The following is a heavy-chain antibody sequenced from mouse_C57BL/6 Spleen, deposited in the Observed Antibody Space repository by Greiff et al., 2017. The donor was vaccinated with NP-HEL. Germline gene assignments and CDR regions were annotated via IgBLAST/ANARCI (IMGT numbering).Heavy chain of an antibody. J-gene: IGHJ3*01. V-gene: IGHV1-4*01. CDR2: INPSSGYT. CDR3: ATLIYDGLGY. D-gene: IGHD2-3*01. Sequence: QVTLKESGAELARPGASVKMSCKASGYTFTSYTMHWVKQRPGQGLEWIGYINPSSGYTKYNQKFKDKATLTADKSSSTAYMQLSSLTSEDSAVYYCATLIYDGLGYWGQGTLVTVSA. CDR1: GYTFTSYT.